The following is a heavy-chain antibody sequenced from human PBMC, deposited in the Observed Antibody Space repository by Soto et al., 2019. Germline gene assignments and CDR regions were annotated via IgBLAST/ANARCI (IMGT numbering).Heavy chain of an antibody. CDR2: IIPIFGTE. CDR1: GGTFRSYA. J-gene: IGHJ4*02. D-gene: IGHD3-22*01. CDR3: SRNRSSSGYTNLGY. Sequence: KASCKASGGTFRSYAISWVRQAPGQGLEWMGGIIPIFGTENYAQKFQGRVTITADESTSTAYREMSSLRSEATAGYYCSRNRSSSGYTNLGYWGQGTLV. V-gene: IGHV1-69*01.